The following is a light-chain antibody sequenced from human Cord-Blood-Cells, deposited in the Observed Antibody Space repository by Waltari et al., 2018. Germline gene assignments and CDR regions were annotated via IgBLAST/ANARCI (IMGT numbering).Light chain of an antibody. Sequence: DIQMTQSASSLSASVGDRVTITCQESQGISNYLNWYQQKPGKAPKLLIYDASNLETGVPSRFSGSGSGTDFTFTISSLQPEDIATYYCQQYDNLVLTFGGGTKVEIK. CDR2: DAS. V-gene: IGKV1-33*01. J-gene: IGKJ4*01. CDR3: QQYDNLVLT. CDR1: QGISNY.